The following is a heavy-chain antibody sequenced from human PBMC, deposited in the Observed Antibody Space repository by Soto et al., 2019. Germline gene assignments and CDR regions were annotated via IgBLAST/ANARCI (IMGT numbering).Heavy chain of an antibody. CDR2: IWHDGSNR. CDR1: GFTFSSHA. J-gene: IGHJ4*02. V-gene: IGHV3-33*01. Sequence: GGSLRLSCTASGFTFSSHAMHWVRQAPGKGLEWVAYIWHDGSNRHYPDSVKGRFTISRDNPKNTLYLEMNSLRAEDTAVYLGVGDLQSNWHFDYRGRGAVGTVCS. CDR3: VGDLQSNWHFDY. D-gene: IGHD7-27*01.